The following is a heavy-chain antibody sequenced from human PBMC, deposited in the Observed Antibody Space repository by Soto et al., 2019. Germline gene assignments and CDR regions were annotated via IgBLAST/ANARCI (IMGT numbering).Heavy chain of an antibody. CDR2: IYHSGST. CDR3: ARADYGMDV. CDR1: GYSISSGYY. Sequence: PSETLSLTCAVSGYSISSGYYWGWIRQPPGKGLEWIGSIYHSGSTYYNPSLKSRVTISVDTSKNQFSLRLSSVTAADTAVYYCARADYGMDVWGQGTTVTVSS. J-gene: IGHJ6*02. V-gene: IGHV4-38-2*01.